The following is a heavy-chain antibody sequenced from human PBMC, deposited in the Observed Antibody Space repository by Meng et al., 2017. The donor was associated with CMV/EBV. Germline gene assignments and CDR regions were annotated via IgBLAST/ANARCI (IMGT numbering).Heavy chain of an antibody. J-gene: IGHJ4*02. CDR1: RFTFSGST. CDR3: SRRWEGVGNYYFD. CDR2: IKSKASNYAT. V-gene: IGHV3-73*01. Sequence: LSLTCAVSRFTFSGSTIHWVRQASGKGLEWLGRIKSKASNYATAYGASVKGRFTISRDDSKNTAYLQMNGLKIEDTAVYYCSRRWEGVGNYYFDWGQGTLVTVSS. D-gene: IGHD3/OR15-3a*01.